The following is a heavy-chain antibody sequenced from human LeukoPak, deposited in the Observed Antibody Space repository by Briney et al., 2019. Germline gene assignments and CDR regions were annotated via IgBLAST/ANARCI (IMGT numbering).Heavy chain of an antibody. J-gene: IGHJ4*02. V-gene: IGHV3-30*02. CDR1: GFTFSSYG. Sequence: GGSLRLSCAVSGFTFSSYGMHWVRQAPGKGLEWVAFIRYDGSNKYYADSVKGRFTISRENAKNSLYLQMNSLRAEDTAVYYCARAVALVRGVNYFDYWGQGTLVTVSS. CDR2: IRYDGSNK. D-gene: IGHD3-10*01. CDR3: ARAVALVRGVNYFDY.